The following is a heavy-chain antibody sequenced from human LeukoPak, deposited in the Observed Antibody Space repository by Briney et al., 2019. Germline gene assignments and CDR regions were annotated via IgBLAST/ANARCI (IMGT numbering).Heavy chain of an antibody. CDR3: VRSDGARVFDN. CDR1: GVSTSSSSFF. Sequence: SETLSLTCTVSGVSTSSSSFFWTWIRQSPGQGLEWIGSINYSGRTNYNPSLKSRVTISVDTSKNQFSLKVTFVTAADTAVYYCVRSDGARVFDNWGQGTIVTVSS. D-gene: IGHD5-24*01. V-gene: IGHV4-39*07. J-gene: IGHJ3*02. CDR2: INYSGRT.